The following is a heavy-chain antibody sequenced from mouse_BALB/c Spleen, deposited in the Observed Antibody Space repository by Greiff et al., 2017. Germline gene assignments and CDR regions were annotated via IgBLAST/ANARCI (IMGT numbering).Heavy chain of an antibody. J-gene: IGHJ4*01. CDR1: GFTFSSFG. CDR3: ARWGYDYYYAMDY. V-gene: IGHV5-17*02. CDR2: ISSGSSTI. D-gene: IGHD2-2*01. Sequence: EVKLVESGGGLVQPGGSRKLSCAASGFTFSSFGMHWVRQAPEKGLEWVAYISSGSSTIYYADTVKGRFTISRDNPKNTLFLQMTSLRSEDTAMYYCARWGYDYYYAMDYWGQGTSVTVSS.